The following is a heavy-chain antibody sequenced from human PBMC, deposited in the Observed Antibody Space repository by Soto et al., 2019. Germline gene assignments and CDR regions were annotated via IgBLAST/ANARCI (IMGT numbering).Heavy chain of an antibody. CDR1: GGSIRTHF. J-gene: IGHJ6*02. Sequence: PSETLSLTCTVSGGSIRTHFWSWVRQPPGKGLEWIGYIYHSGTTYYNPSLKSRVTMSVDTSKNQFSLKLSSVTAADTAVYYCAGQYSFGSYGMDVWGQGTTVTVSS. CDR2: IYHSGTT. CDR3: AGQYSFGSYGMDV. V-gene: IGHV4-59*08. D-gene: IGHD5-18*01.